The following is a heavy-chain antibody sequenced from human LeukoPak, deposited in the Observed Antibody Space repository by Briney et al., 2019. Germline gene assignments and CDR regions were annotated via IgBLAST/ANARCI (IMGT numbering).Heavy chain of an antibody. CDR3: ARAHIAVAIPNFQH. J-gene: IGHJ1*01. D-gene: IGHD6-19*01. CDR1: GYTLTSYG. Sequence: AASVKVSCKASGYTLTSYGISWVRQAPGQGLEWMGWISAYNGNTNYAQKLQGRVTMTTDTSTSTAYMELRSLRSDDTAVYYCARAHIAVAIPNFQHWGQGTLVTVSS. CDR2: ISAYNGNT. V-gene: IGHV1-18*01.